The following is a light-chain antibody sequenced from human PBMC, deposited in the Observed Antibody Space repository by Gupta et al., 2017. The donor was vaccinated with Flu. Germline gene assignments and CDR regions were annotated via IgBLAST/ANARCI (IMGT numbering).Light chain of an antibody. J-gene: IGKJ4*01. CDR1: QVISNY. V-gene: IGKV1-39*01. Sequence: PSSLSASVGDMVTSSCLSSQVISNYFNWYQHTAGKAPILLIYGAPTVQSGVPSRFSGSASGTDFTLTISRLQPAASANYYCRHRHSTPLTSGGGTKVDI. CDR2: GAP. CDR3: RHRHSTPLT.